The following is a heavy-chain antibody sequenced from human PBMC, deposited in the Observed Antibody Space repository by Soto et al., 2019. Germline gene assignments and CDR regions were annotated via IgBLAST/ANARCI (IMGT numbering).Heavy chain of an antibody. Sequence: SQTLSLPCAISGDIVSSNSAAWNCIRQSPSRGLEWLGRTYYKSKWNNDYALSVKSRITINPDTSKNQFSLHLYSVTPEDTAVYYCTGITWFRGMDVWGQGTPVTVSS. CDR3: TGITWFRGMDV. D-gene: IGHD3-10*01. CDR1: GDIVSSNSAA. V-gene: IGHV6-1*01. J-gene: IGHJ6*02. CDR2: TYYKSKWNN.